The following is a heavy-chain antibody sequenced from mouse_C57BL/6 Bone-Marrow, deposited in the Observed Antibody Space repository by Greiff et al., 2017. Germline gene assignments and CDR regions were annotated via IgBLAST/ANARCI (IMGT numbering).Heavy chain of an antibody. V-gene: IGHV1-53*01. D-gene: IGHD1-1*01. CDR1: GYTFTSYW. CDR3: ARKFGPYYYGSSYDAMDY. Sequence: QVHVKQPGTELVKPGASVKLSCKASGYTFTSYWMHWVKQRPGQGLEWIGNINPSNGGTNYNEKFKSKDTLTVDKSSSTAYMQLSSLTSEDSAVYYCARKFGPYYYGSSYDAMDYWGQGTSVTVSS. J-gene: IGHJ4*01. CDR2: INPSNGGT.